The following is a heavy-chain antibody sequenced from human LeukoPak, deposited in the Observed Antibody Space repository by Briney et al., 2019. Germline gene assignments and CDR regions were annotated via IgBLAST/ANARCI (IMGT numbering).Heavy chain of an antibody. Sequence: SETLSLTCAVYGGSFSGYYWSWIRQPPGKGLEWIGEINHSGSTNYNPSLKSRVTISVDTSKNQFSLKPSSVTAADTAVYYCALYGSGSSFDYWGQGTLVTVSS. CDR1: GGSFSGYY. CDR3: ALYGSGSSFDY. J-gene: IGHJ4*02. D-gene: IGHD3-10*01. CDR2: INHSGST. V-gene: IGHV4-34*01.